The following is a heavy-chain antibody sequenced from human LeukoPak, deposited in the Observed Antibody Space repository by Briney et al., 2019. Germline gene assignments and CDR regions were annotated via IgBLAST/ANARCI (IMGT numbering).Heavy chain of an antibody. CDR1: GYTFTSYD. J-gene: IGHJ5*02. CDR2: MNPNSGNT. V-gene: IGHV1-8*01. D-gene: IGHD2-2*01. Sequence: ASVKVSCKASGYTFTSYDINWVRQATRQGLEWMGWMNPNSGNTGYAQKFQGRVTMTRNTSISTAYMELSSLRSEDTAVYYCARVPIVVVPAANNWFDPWGQGTLVTVSS. CDR3: ARVPIVVVPAANNWFDP.